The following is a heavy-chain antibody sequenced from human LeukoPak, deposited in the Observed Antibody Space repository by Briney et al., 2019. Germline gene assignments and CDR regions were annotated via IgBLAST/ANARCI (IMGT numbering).Heavy chain of an antibody. D-gene: IGHD3-9*01. Sequence: SETLSLTCTVSGGSISNYYWSWIRQPPGKGLEWIGYIYYSGSTNYNPSLKSRVTISVDASKNQFSLKLSSVTAADTAVYYCARDFPSGVRYFDWLLKDLWLSYFDYWGQGTLVTVSS. CDR1: GGSISNYY. V-gene: IGHV4-59*12. CDR3: ARDFPSGVRYFDWLLKDLWLSYFDY. J-gene: IGHJ4*02. CDR2: IYYSGST.